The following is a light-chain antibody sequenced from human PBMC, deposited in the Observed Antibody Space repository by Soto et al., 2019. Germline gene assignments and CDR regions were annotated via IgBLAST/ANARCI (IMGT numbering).Light chain of an antibody. J-gene: IGLJ3*02. CDR3: TSFAGRYSGV. V-gene: IGLV2-8*01. CDR1: SSDVGGYNY. Sequence: QSALTQPPSASGSPGQSVTISCTGTSSDVGGYNYVSWYQQHPGKAPKLMIYEVSKRPSGVPDRFSGSKSANTASLTVSGLQADDEADYYCTSFAGRYSGVFGGGTKLTVL. CDR2: EVS.